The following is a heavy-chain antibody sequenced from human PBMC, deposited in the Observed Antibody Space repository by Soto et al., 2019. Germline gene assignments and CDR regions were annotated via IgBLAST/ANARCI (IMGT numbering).Heavy chain of an antibody. CDR2: IIPIFGTA. CDR3: ARDVTGTATRYFDY. V-gene: IGHV1-69*13. Sequence: ASVKVSCKASGCTFSSYAISCVRQAPGQGLEWMGGIIPIFGTANYAQKFQGRVTITADESTSTAYMELSSLRSEDTAVYYCARDVTGTATRYFDYWGQGTLVTVSS. CDR1: GCTFSSYA. J-gene: IGHJ4*02. D-gene: IGHD1-20*01.